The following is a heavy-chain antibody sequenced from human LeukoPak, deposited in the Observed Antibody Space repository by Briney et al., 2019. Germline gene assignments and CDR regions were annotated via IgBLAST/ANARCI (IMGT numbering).Heavy chain of an antibody. D-gene: IGHD5-18*01. CDR3: AKARGYSYGALDY. J-gene: IGHJ4*02. V-gene: IGHV3-23*01. CDR2: ISGSGGST. Sequence: GGSLRLSCAASGFTFSDYAMTWVRQAPGKGLEWVSAISGSGGSTYYADFVKGRFTISRGNFKNTLFLQMNSLRAEDTAVYYCAKARGYSYGALDYWGQGTLVTVSS. CDR1: GFTFSDYA.